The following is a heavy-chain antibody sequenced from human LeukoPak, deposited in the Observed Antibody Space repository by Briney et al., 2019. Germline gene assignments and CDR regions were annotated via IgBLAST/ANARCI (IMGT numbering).Heavy chain of an antibody. CDR1: VFTFSGSA. Sequence: GVSLRLSCAASVFTFSGSAMHWVRQASGKGLEWVGRIRSTANSYATAYAASVKGRFTISRDDSENTAYLQMNSLKTEDTAVYYCTTSLYDILPGSDYWGQGTLVTVSS. D-gene: IGHD3-9*01. J-gene: IGHJ4*02. V-gene: IGHV3-73*01. CDR2: IRSTANSYAT. CDR3: TTSLYDILPGSDY.